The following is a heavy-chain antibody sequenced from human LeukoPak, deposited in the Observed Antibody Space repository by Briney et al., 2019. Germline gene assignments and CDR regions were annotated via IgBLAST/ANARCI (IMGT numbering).Heavy chain of an antibody. D-gene: IGHD3-10*01. Sequence: GGSLRLSCAASGFTFSSYNMNWVRQAPGKGLEWVSSITSSSNYIYYADSVKGRFTISRVNAKNSLYLQMNSLRAEDTTVYYCARDCRDYGSGSYCGIDYWGQGTLVTVSS. CDR3: ARDCRDYGSGSYCGIDY. CDR2: ITSSSNYI. CDR1: GFTFSSYN. J-gene: IGHJ4*02. V-gene: IGHV3-21*03.